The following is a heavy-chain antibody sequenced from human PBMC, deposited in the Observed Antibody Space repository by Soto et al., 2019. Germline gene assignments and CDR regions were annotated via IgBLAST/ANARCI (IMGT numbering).Heavy chain of an antibody. Sequence: EVQLLDSGGGLVQPGGSLRLSCVASGITLSTYAMSWVRQAPGKGLEWVSVVSTGGDTYYADSVKGRFTISRDSSKNTLYLQRSSLTAEDTAVYYCANTVRSGGYAHYVDYWAQGSLVNVSS. CDR1: GITLSTYA. V-gene: IGHV3-23*01. CDR3: ANTVRSGGYAHYVDY. J-gene: IGHJ4*02. CDR2: VSTGGDT. D-gene: IGHD3-10*01.